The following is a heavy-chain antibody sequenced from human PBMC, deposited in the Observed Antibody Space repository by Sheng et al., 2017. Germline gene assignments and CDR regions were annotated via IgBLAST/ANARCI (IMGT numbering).Heavy chain of an antibody. CDR3: ARVQLWLEQSASGRGGYYNGLDV. V-gene: IGHV3-53*01. Sequence: EVQVVESGGGLMQPGGSLRLSCAASGFTVSSNYMTWVRQAPGKGLEWVSVIYSGGSTYYADSVKGRFTISRDNSKNTVYLQMDSLTYEDTAVYYCARVQLWLEQSASGRGGYYNGLDVWGHGTTVTVSS. CDR1: GFTVSSNY. J-gene: IGHJ6*02. D-gene: IGHD6-19*01. CDR2: IYSGGST.